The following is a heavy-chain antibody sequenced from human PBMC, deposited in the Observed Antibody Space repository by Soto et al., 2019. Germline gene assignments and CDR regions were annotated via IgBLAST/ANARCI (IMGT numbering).Heavy chain of an antibody. CDR2: INHSGST. J-gene: IGHJ3*02. CDR1: GGSFSGYY. Sequence: SETLSLTCAVYGGSFSGYYWSWIRQPPGKGLEWIGEINHSGSTNYNPSLKSRVTISVDTSRNQFSLKLSSVTAADTAVYYCARTGYSSGWYKAAFDIWGQRTMVTVSS. V-gene: IGHV4-34*01. D-gene: IGHD6-19*01. CDR3: ARTGYSSGWYKAAFDI.